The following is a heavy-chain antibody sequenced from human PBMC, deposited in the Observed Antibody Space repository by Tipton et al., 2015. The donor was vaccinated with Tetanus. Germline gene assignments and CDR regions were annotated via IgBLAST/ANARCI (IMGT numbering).Heavy chain of an antibody. CDR3: VRGRGSGAQSFGFEF. CDR1: GALLSTGGYS. D-gene: IGHD3-10*01. J-gene: IGHJ4*02. V-gene: IGHV4-30-2*01. Sequence: TLSLTCAVSGALLSTGGYSWGWIRQPPGQGLEWIGYIYHTGSTYYNPSLRSRFTISAVGYKNQISLKLSSVTAADTGVYFCVRGRGSGAQSFGFEFWGRGTQVAVSS. CDR2: IYHTGST.